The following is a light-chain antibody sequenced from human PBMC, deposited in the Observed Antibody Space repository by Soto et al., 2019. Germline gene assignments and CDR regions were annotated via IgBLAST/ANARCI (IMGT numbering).Light chain of an antibody. CDR2: RNN. CDR3: AAWDDSLSGMV. CDR1: SSNIGSNY. J-gene: IGLJ2*01. V-gene: IGLV1-47*01. Sequence: QSVLTQPPSASGTPGQRVTISCSGSSSNIGSNYVYWYQQLPGTAPKLLIYRNNQRPSGVPDRFSGSKSGTSASLAISGVLSEDEADYYCAAWDDSLSGMVFGGGTKLTVL.